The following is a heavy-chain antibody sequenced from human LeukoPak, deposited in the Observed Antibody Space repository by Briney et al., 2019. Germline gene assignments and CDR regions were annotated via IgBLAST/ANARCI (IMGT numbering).Heavy chain of an antibody. D-gene: IGHD3-3*01. CDR3: AREFVLRFLEWLPPAHYYYYYGMDV. V-gene: IGHV1-46*01. J-gene: IGHJ6*02. CDR2: INPSGGST. Sequence: ASVKVSCKASGYTFTSYYMHWVRQAPGQGLEWMGIINPSGGSTSYAQKFQGRVTMTRDTSTSTVYMGLSGLRSEDTAVYYRAREFVLRFLEWLPPAHYYYYYGMDVWGQGTTVTVSS. CDR1: GYTFTSYY.